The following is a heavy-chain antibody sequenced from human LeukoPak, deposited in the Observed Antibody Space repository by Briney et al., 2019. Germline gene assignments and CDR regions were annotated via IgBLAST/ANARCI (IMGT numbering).Heavy chain of an antibody. D-gene: IGHD2-21*02. V-gene: IGHV1-8*03. CDR1: GYTFTNYH. CDR2: INPDTGDK. Sequence: ASVKVSCKASGYTFTNYHINWVRQASGQGLEWMTWINPDTGDKGYARKFQDRVTITTDTSTSTAYMELSSLSSEDTAVYFCARTTSMTASGYDYWGQGTLVTVSS. J-gene: IGHJ4*02. CDR3: ARTTSMTASGYDY.